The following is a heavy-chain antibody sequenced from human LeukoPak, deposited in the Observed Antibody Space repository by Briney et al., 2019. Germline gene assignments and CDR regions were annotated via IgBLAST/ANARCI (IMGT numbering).Heavy chain of an antibody. CDR2: ITDSGDDT. D-gene: IGHD3-9*01. CDR3: AKFTVTGSYYEYYGMDV. J-gene: IGHJ6*02. V-gene: IGHV3-23*01. CDR1: GFSFGSYA. Sequence: GGSLRLSCAASGFSFGSYAMTWVRQAPGGGLEWVSSITDSGDDTYYADSVKGRFTISRDNSKNTVNLQMNSLGPDGTAVYYCAKFTVTGSYYEYYGMDVWGPGTTVTVSS.